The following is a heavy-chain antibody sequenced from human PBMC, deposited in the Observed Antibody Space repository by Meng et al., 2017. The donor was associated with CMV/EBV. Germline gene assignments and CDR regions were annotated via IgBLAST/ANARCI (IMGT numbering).Heavy chain of an antibody. Sequence: GSLRLSCTVSGGSISSYYWSWIRQPPGKGLEWIGYIYYSGSTNYNPSLKSRVTISVDTSKNQFSLKLSSVTAADTAVYYCARGGGSSSSYYYYGMDVWGQGTTVTVSS. D-gene: IGHD6-6*01. CDR3: ARGGGSSSSYYYYGMDV. J-gene: IGHJ6*02. CDR1: GGSISSYY. V-gene: IGHV4-59*01. CDR2: IYYSGST.